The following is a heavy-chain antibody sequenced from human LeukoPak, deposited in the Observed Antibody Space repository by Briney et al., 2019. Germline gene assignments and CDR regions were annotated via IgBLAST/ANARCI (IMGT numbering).Heavy chain of an antibody. CDR3: ARYNYDFWSGYSKWFDP. CDR2: IHYTGST. D-gene: IGHD3-3*01. J-gene: IGHJ5*02. CDR1: GGSISSYY. V-gene: IGHV4-59*01. Sequence: PSETLSLTCTVSGGSISSYYWSWIRQSPGKGLECIGYIHYTGSTNYNPSLKSRVTISVETSKNQFSLKLKSVTAADTAVYYCARYNYDFWSGYSKWFDPWGQGTLVTVSS.